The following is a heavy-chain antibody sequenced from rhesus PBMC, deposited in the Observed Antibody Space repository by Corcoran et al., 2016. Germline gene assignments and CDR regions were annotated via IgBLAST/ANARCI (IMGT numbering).Heavy chain of an antibody. CDR1: GGSISDSYR. Sequence: QVQLQESGPGVVKPSETLSLTCAVSGGSISDSYRWRWIRQPPGKGLEWIGYIYGSRTSTNYNPSLKSRVTISKDTSKNQFSLKLSSVTAADTAGYYCARGARGPWIDGLDSWGQGVVVTVSS. V-gene: IGHV4S10*01. D-gene: IGHD5-12*01. CDR3: ARGARGPWIDGLDS. J-gene: IGHJ6*01. CDR2: IYGSRTST.